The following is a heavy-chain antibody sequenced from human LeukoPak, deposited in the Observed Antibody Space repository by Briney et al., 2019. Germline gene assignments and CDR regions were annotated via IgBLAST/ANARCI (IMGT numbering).Heavy chain of an antibody. CDR3: ARAIVVVTAILN. Sequence: QPGRSLRLSCAASGFTFDDYAMHWVRQAPGKGLVWVSRINSDGSSTSYADSVKGRFTISRDNAKYTLYLQMNSLRAEDTAVYYCARAIVVVTAILNWGQGTLVTVSS. J-gene: IGHJ4*02. D-gene: IGHD2-21*02. CDR1: GFTFDDYA. V-gene: IGHV3-74*01. CDR2: INSDGSST.